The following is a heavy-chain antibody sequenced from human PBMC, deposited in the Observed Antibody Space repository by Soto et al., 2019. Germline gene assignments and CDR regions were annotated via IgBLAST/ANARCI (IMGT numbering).Heavy chain of an antibody. D-gene: IGHD3-10*01. CDR1: GYSFTTYW. J-gene: IGHJ6*02. V-gene: IGHV5-51*01. CDR2: IYPGDSDT. Sequence: PGESLKISCKGSGYSFTTYWIGWVRQMPWKGLEWMGIIYPGDSDTRYSPSFQGQVTISADKSISTAYLQWSSLKASDSAIYYCAKLWRPPYYYYGMDVWGQGTTVTVSS. CDR3: AKLWRPPYYYYGMDV.